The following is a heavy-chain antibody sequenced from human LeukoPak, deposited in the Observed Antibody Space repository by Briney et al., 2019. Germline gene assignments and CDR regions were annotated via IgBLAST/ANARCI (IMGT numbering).Heavy chain of an antibody. CDR3: ARGDWGMYYFDY. CDR1: GFTFNNYD. J-gene: IGHJ4*02. V-gene: IGHV3-30*02. D-gene: IGHD7-27*01. CDR2: IWYDVSNK. Sequence: GGSLRLSCATSGFTFNNYDMHWVRQAPGKGLDWVAFIWYDVSNKNHTDSVKGRFTISRDTSKNTVYLQMNSLRVEDTAVYYCARGDWGMYYFDYWGQGTLVTVSS.